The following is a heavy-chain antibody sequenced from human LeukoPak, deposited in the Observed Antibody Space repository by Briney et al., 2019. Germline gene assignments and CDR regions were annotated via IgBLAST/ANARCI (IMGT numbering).Heavy chain of an antibody. V-gene: IGHV5-51*06. Sequence: GESLKISCKGSGYTFTNYWIGWVRQMPGKGLECMGVIYPGDSDTRYSPSFQGQVIISADKSISTAYLQWSSLKASDTAMFYCARGPASRSWYFDLWGRGTLVSVSS. J-gene: IGHJ2*01. CDR3: ARGPASRSWYFDL. CDR2: IYPGDSDT. CDR1: GYTFTNYW.